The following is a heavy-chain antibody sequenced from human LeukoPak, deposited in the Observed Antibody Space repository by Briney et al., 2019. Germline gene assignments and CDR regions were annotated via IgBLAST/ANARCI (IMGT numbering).Heavy chain of an antibody. Sequence: EASVKVSCKASGYIFTGYYMHWGRQAPGQGLEWMGWINPNSGGTNYAQKFQGRVTMTRDTSISTAYMELSRLRSDNTALYYCARGGIAAAGTRAQTQGSDYYYGMDVWGQGTTVTVSS. V-gene: IGHV1-2*02. J-gene: IGHJ6*02. CDR1: GYIFTGYY. CDR2: INPNSGGT. CDR3: ARGGIAAAGTRAQTQGSDYYYGMDV. D-gene: IGHD6-13*01.